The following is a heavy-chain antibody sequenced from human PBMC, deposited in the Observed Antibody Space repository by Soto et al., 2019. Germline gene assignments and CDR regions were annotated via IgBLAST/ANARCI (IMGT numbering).Heavy chain of an antibody. CDR1: GFTFSNAW. J-gene: IGHJ4*02. V-gene: IGHV3-15*04. D-gene: IGHD6-13*01. CDR2: IESKTDGGTT. Sequence: PGGSLRLSCAASGFTFSNAWMSWVRQAPGKGLEWVGRIESKTDGGTTDYAAPVKGRFTISRDDSKNTLYLQMNSLKTEDTAVYYCTTRQYSSSWSFDYWGQGTLVTVSS. CDR3: TTRQYSSSWSFDY.